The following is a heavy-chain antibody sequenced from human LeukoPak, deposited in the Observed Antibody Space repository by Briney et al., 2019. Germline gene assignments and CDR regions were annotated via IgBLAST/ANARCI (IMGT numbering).Heavy chain of an antibody. CDR3: ARDGFRVTTTFTYYYYYYMDV. D-gene: IGHD4-11*01. CDR2: INPHTVVT. Sequence: ASVKVSCKASGYRFTGYHIHWVRQAPGQGLEWMGWINPHTVVTNYAQKFQGRVTMTRDTSVSTASMELNRLKSDDTAVYYCARDGFRVTTTFTYYYYYYMDVWGEGTTVTVSS. V-gene: IGHV1-2*02. J-gene: IGHJ6*03. CDR1: GYRFTGYH.